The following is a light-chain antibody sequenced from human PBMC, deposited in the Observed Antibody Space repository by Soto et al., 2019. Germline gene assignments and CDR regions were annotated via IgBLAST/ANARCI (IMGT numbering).Light chain of an antibody. CDR3: QVWEATGDQVV. J-gene: IGLJ2*01. CDR2: YDS. CDR1: NVGSRS. Sequence: SYELTQPPSVSVAPGETARIWCGGNNVGSRSVHWYQQKPGQAPFLVIYYDSDRPSGIPERFSGSNSGNTATLIISRVEAGDEADYYCQVWEATGDQVVFGGGTKLTVL. V-gene: IGLV3-21*01.